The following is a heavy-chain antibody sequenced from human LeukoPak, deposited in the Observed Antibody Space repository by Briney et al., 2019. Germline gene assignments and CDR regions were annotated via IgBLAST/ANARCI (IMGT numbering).Heavy chain of an antibody. CDR2: IKQDGSDK. D-gene: IGHD6-19*01. Sequence: GGSLRLSCAASGFTFSSYWMTWVRQAPGKGLEWVANIKQDGSDKYYVDSVKGRFTISRDNAKNSLYLQMNSLRVEDTAVYYCVRDLTLYSSGWYDAFDMWGQGTMVTVSS. CDR1: GFTFSSYW. J-gene: IGHJ3*02. V-gene: IGHV3-7*01. CDR3: VRDLTLYSSGWYDAFDM.